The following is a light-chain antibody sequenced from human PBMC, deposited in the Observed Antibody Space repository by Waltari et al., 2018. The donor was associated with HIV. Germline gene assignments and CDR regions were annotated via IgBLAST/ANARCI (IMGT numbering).Light chain of an antibody. J-gene: IGLJ2*01. Sequence: QSALTQPPSASGSPGQSVTISCTGTSSDVGSYNFVSWYKQHPGKAPKLLIFEVSKRPSGVPDRFSGSKSGNTASLTVSGLQPEDEADYYCSSYAGSNNLLFGGGTKLTV. V-gene: IGLV2-8*01. CDR2: EVS. CDR3: SSYAGSNNLL. CDR1: SSDVGSYNF.